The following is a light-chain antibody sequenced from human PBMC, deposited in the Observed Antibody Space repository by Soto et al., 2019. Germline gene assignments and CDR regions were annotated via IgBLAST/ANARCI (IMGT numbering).Light chain of an antibody. J-gene: IGKJ3*01. CDR3: QQYDNLPFT. CDR2: TAS. V-gene: IGKV1-12*01. CDR1: QGVTRW. Sequence: DIQMTQSPSSVSASVGDRVTITCRASQGVTRWLAWYQQKPGKAPKLLIYTASSLQSGVPSRFSGSGFGTDFTLTISSLQPEDIATYYCQQYDNLPFTFGPGTKVDIK.